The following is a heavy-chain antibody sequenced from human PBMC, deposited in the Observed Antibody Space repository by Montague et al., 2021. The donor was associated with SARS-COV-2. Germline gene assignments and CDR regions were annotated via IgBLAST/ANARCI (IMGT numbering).Heavy chain of an antibody. V-gene: IGHV4-39*01. CDR1: GGSISSSSYY. J-gene: IGHJ4*02. Sequence: SETLSLTCTVSGGSISSSSYYWGWIRQPPGKGLEWIGSIYYSGSTYYNPSLKSRVTISVDTSNNQFSLKLSSVTAADTAVYYCARKASRGITIFGVVTASYYFDYWGQGTLVTVSS. D-gene: IGHD3-3*01. CDR3: ARKASRGITIFGVVTASYYFDY. CDR2: IYYSGST.